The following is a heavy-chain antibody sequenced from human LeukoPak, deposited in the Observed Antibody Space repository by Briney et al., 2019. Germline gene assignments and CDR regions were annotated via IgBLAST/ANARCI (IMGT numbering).Heavy chain of an antibody. D-gene: IGHD3-22*01. V-gene: IGHV3-9*03. CDR1: GFTFDDYA. J-gene: IGHJ3*02. CDR3: AKGKFYYDSSGYPNDAFDI. CDR2: ISWNSGSI. Sequence: GGSLRLSCAASGFTFDDYAMHWVRQAPGKGLEWVSGISWNSGSIGYADSVKGRFTISRDNAKNSLYLQMNSLRAEDMALYYCAKGKFYYDSSGYPNDAFDIWGQGTMVIVSS.